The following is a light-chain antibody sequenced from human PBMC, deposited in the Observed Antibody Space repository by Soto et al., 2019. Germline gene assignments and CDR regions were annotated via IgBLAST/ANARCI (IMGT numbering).Light chain of an antibody. CDR2: TND. J-gene: IGLJ2*01. CDR1: SSNIGSNT. V-gene: IGLV1-44*01. Sequence: QSVLTQPPSASETPGQMVTISCSGSSSNIGSNTVKWYQQLPGTAPRLLIYTNDQRPSGVPDRFSGSKSGTSASLAISGLQSEDEADYFCAAWDDTLNGPIFGGGTKVTVL. CDR3: AAWDDTLNGPI.